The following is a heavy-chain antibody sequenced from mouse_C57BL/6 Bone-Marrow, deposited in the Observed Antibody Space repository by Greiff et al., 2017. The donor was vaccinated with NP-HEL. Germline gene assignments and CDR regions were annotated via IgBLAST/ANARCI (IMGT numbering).Heavy chain of an antibody. D-gene: IGHD1-1*01. V-gene: IGHV7-3*01. J-gene: IGHJ2*01. CDR3: ESYTPITTVVYFDY. CDR2: IRNKANGYTT. Sequence: DVHLVESGGGLVQPGGSLSLSCAASGFTFTDYYMSWVRQPPGKALEWLGFIRNKANGYTTEYSASVKGRFTISRDISQSILYVQMNALRAEDSATYYCESYTPITTVVYFDYWGEGTTLTVSS. CDR1: GFTFTDYY.